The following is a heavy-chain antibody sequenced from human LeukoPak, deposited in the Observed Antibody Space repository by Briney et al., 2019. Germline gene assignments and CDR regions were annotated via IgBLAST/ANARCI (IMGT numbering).Heavy chain of an antibody. D-gene: IGHD1-14*01. J-gene: IGHJ4*02. CDR1: GGSISSSSYY. V-gene: IGHV4-39*07. Sequence: SPSETLSLTCTVSGGSISSSSYYWGWIRQPPGKGLEWIGSIYYSGSTYYNPSLKSRVTISVDTSKNQFSLKLSSVTAADTAVYYCARVQKPQRNIDYWGQGTLVTVSS. CDR2: IYYSGST. CDR3: ARVQKPQRNIDY.